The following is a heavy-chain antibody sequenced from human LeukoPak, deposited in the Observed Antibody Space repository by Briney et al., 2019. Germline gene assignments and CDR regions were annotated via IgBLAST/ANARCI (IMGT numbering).Heavy chain of an antibody. CDR1: GYTFTGYY. CDR3: ARGGYSGYDPKYYFDY. Sequence: ASVKVSCKASGYTFTGYYMHWVRQAPGQGLEWMGWINPNSGGTNYAQKFRGRVTMTRDTSISTAYMELSRLRSDDTAVYYCARGGYSGYDPKYYFDYWGQGTLVTVSS. D-gene: IGHD5-12*01. CDR2: INPNSGGT. V-gene: IGHV1-2*02. J-gene: IGHJ4*02.